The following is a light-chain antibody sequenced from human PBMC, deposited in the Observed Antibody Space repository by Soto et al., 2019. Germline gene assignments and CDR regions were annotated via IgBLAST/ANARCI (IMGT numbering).Light chain of an antibody. CDR1: QSVNLN. CDR3: QQYSNWPLT. V-gene: IGKV3-15*01. CDR2: GAS. J-gene: IGKJ4*01. Sequence: EIVMTQSPATLSVSPGERATLSCRASQSVNLNLAWYQQRPGQAPRLLISGASTRATGIPARFSGSGSGTECTLTVSSLQSEDIAVYYCQQYSNWPLTVGGGTKVEIK.